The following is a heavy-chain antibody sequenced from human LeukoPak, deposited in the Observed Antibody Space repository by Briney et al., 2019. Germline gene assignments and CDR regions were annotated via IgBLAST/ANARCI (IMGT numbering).Heavy chain of an antibody. Sequence: GGSLRLSCAASGFTFGSYAMHWVRQAPGKGREWVAVISYDGSNKYYADSVKGRFTISRDNSKNTLYLQMNSLRAEDTAVYLCARLRVGPTNSYYGMDVWGQGTTVTVSS. J-gene: IGHJ6*02. D-gene: IGHD1-26*01. CDR1: GFTFGSYA. CDR3: ARLRVGPTNSYYGMDV. CDR2: ISYDGSNK. V-gene: IGHV3-30-3*01.